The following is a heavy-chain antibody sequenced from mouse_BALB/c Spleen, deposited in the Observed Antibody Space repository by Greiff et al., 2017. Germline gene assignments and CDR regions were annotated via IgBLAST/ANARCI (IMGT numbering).Heavy chain of an antibody. J-gene: IGHJ4*01. V-gene: IGHV5-6-5*01. CDR1: GFTFSSYA. Sequence: EVKLVESGGGLVKPGGSLKLSCAASGFTFSSYAMSWVRQTPEKRLEWVASISSGGSTYYPDSVKGRFTISRDNARNILYLQMSSLRSEDTAMYYCECYYRYVKYAMDDWGQGTSVTVSS. CDR2: ISSGGST. CDR3: ECYYRYVKYAMDD. D-gene: IGHD2-14*01.